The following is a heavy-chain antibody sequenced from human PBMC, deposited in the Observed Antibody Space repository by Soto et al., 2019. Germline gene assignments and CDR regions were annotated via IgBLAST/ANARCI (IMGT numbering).Heavy chain of an antibody. D-gene: IGHD6-13*01. Sequence: QVQLVQSGAEVKKPGSSVKVSYKASGGTFSSSAISWVRQAPGQGLEWMGGIIPMSGIGKYAQKFQGRVTITADDSTSTVYMELNRLRSEDTAVYYCVRDGSIAAAGSNYYYGMDVWGQGTTVTVSS. CDR1: GGTFSSSA. J-gene: IGHJ6*02. V-gene: IGHV1-69*01. CDR3: VRDGSIAAAGSNYYYGMDV. CDR2: IIPMSGIG.